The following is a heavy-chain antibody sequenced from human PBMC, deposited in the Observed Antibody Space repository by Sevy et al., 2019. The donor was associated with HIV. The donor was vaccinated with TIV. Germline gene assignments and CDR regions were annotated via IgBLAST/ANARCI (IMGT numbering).Heavy chain of an antibody. J-gene: IGHJ6*02. D-gene: IGHD2-21*01. Sequence: GGSLRLSCAASGFPFNDHAMHWVRQVPGKGLEWVSGISWNSRNIGYADSVKGRFTISRDNARHFVYLEMNSRGAEDKAFYYCTKDINRGCDGVNCYSYYYYFYGLDVWGQGTTVTVSS. V-gene: IGHV3-9*01. CDR2: ISWNSRNI. CDR1: GFPFNDHA. CDR3: TKDINRGCDGVNCYSYYYYFYGLDV.